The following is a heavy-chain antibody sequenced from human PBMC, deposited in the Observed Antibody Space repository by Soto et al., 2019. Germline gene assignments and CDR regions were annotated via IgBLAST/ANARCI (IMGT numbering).Heavy chain of an antibody. Sequence: GESLKISCKGSGYSFTSYWIGWVRQMPGKGLEWMGIIYPGDSDTRYSPSFQGQVTISADKSISTACLQWSSLKASDTAMYYCARQGAAAGKEDWFDPWGQEPWSPSPQ. CDR3: ARQGAAAGKEDWFDP. J-gene: IGHJ5*02. CDR1: GYSFTSYW. V-gene: IGHV5-51*01. D-gene: IGHD6-13*01. CDR2: IYPGDSDT.